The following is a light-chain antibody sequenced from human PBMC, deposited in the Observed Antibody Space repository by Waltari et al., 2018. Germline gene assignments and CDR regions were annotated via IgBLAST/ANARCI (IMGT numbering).Light chain of an antibody. V-gene: IGLV2-14*01. CDR3: CSYTRSSTYV. CDR1: RSDIGTYHY. Sequence: QSALPQPASVSGSPGQSITISCTGTRSDIGTYHYLYWYQQYPGKAPKLMIYDVNKRPSGVSDRFSGSKSGNTASLTISGLQAEDEADYYCCSYTRSSTYVFGTGTQVTVL. J-gene: IGLJ1*01. CDR2: DVN.